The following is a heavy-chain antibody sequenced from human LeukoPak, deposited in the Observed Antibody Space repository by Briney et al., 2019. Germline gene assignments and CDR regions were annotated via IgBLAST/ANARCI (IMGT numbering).Heavy chain of an antibody. Sequence: SETLSLTCTVSGDSISGGDYYWSWIRQPAGKGLEWIGRISSSGSTNYNPSLKGRVTISVDTSKNQFSLKLSSVTAADTAVYFCARGPYSYDSSGAFDIWGQGTMVTVSS. CDR2: ISSSGST. V-gene: IGHV4-61*02. CDR1: GDSISGGDYY. J-gene: IGHJ3*02. CDR3: ARGPYSYDSSGAFDI. D-gene: IGHD3-22*01.